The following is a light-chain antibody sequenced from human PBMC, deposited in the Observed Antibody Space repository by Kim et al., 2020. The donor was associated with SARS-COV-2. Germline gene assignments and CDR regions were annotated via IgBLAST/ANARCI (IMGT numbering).Light chain of an antibody. J-gene: IGKJ1*01. CDR1: QSLLHSNVYTY. CDR2: FGS. V-gene: IGKV2-28*01. CDR3: MQAVQTPLT. Sequence: PASISCSSSQSLLHSNVYTYLDWYLQKPGQCPQLLIYFGSNRASGVPDRFSASESGTDFTLKISRVEAEDVGVYYCMQAVQTPLTFGQGTKVDIK.